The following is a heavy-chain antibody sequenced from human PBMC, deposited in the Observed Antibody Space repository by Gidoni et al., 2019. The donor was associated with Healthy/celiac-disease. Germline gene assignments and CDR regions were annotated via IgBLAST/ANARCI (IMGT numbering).Heavy chain of an antibody. CDR3: ARDTCSSTSCYTGIYYGMDV. V-gene: IGHV3-48*02. D-gene: IGHD2-2*02. CDR2: ISSSSSTI. J-gene: IGHJ6*02. Sequence: EVQLVESGGGLVQPGGSLRLSCAASGFTFSSYSMNWVRQAPGKGLEWVSYISSSSSTIYYAESVKGRFTISRDNAKNSLYLQMNSLRDEDTAVYYCARDTCSSTSCYTGIYYGMDVWGQGTTVTVSS. CDR1: GFTFSSYS.